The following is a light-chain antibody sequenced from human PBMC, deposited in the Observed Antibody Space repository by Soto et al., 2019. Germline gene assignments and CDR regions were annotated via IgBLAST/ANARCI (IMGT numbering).Light chain of an antibody. Sequence: QSVLTQPPSASGSPGQSVTISCTGTSSDVGGYNYVSWYQQHPGKAPKLMIYEVSKRPSGVPDRFSGSKSGNTASLTVSGLQAEDEADYYCSSYAGSNIFFGTGTKLTVL. V-gene: IGLV2-8*01. CDR2: EVS. CDR1: SSDVGGYNY. J-gene: IGLJ1*01. CDR3: SSYAGSNIF.